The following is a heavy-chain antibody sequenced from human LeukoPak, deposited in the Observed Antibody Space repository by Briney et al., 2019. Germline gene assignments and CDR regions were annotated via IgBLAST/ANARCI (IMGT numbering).Heavy chain of an antibody. V-gene: IGHV1-46*01. Sequence: GASVKVSFKASGYTFTIYYMHWVRQAPGQGLEWMGIINPSGGSTSYAQKFQGRVTMTRDTSTSTVYMELSSLRSEDTAVYYCARDREHYDFWSGYYSRTHNWFDPWGQGTLVTVSS. J-gene: IGHJ5*02. CDR3: ARDREHYDFWSGYYSRTHNWFDP. D-gene: IGHD3-3*01. CDR2: INPSGGST. CDR1: GYTFTIYY.